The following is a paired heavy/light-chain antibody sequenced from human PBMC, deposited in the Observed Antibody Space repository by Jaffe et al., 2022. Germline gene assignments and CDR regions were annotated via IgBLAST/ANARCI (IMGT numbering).Heavy chain of an antibody. CDR1: GGSISSGSYY. V-gene: IGHV4-61*02. Sequence: QVQLQESGPGLVKPSQTLSLTCTVSGGSISSGSYYWSWIRQPAGKGLEWIGRIYSSGSTNYNPSLKSRVTISVDTSKNQFSLKLSSVTAADTAVYYCAREGVGMPHFDYWGQGILVTVSS. CDR3: AREGVGMPHFDY. D-gene: IGHD2-2*01. J-gene: IGHJ4*02. CDR2: IYSSGST.
Light chain of an antibody. CDR3: QSYDSGLSGSL. J-gene: IGLJ2*01. CDR2: TNS. Sequence: QSVLTQPPSVSGAPGQRVTISCTGSSSNIGPGFDVHWYQQFPGTAPKLLIHTNSIRPSGVPDRFSASRSGTSASLAITGLQAEDEADYYCQSYDSGLSGSLFGGGTKLTVL. CDR1: SSNIGPGFD. V-gene: IGLV1-40*01.